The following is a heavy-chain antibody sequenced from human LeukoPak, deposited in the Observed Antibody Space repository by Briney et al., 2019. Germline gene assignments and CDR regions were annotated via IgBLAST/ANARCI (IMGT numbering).Heavy chain of an antibody. CDR1: GGTFSSYA. CDR2: IVPIFGTA. CDR3: ASSGTPHYDILTGYYFDY. Sequence: SVKVSCKASGGTFSSYAISWVRQAPGQGLEWMGGIVPIFGTANYAQKFQGRVTITADKSTSTAYMELSSLRSEDTAVYYCASSGTPHYDILTGYYFDYWGQGTLVTVSS. D-gene: IGHD3-9*01. J-gene: IGHJ4*02. V-gene: IGHV1-69*06.